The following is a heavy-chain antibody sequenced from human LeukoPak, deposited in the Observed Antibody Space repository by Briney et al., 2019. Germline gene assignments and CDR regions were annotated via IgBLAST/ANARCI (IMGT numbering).Heavy chain of an antibody. CDR3: ATLRVGESDY. CDR2: IGSSSSYI. CDR1: GFTFSSYS. V-gene: IGHV3-21*01. J-gene: IGHJ4*02. D-gene: IGHD3-10*01. Sequence: GGSLRLSCAASGFTFSSYSMNWVRQAPGKGLEWVSSIGSSSSYIYYADSVKGRFTISRDNAKNSLHLQMNSLRAEDTAVYYCATLRVGESDYWGQGTLVTVSS.